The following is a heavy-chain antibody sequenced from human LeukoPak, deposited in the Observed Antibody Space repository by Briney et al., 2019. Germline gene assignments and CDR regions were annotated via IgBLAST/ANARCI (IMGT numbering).Heavy chain of an antibody. V-gene: IGHV3-7*03. Sequence: GGSLRLSCAASGFIFTNYFMSWVRQAPGKGLEWVANIKQDGSEKYYVDSVKGRFTISRDNAKNSLYLQMNSLRAEDTAVYYCARGPYYDFWSGYSILATNYYYGMDVWGQGTTVTVSS. J-gene: IGHJ6*02. CDR1: GFIFTNYF. CDR3: ARGPYYDFWSGYSILATNYYYGMDV. CDR2: IKQDGSEK. D-gene: IGHD3-3*01.